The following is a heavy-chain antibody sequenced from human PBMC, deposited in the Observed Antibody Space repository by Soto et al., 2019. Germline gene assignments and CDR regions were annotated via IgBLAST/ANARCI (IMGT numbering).Heavy chain of an antibody. J-gene: IGHJ4*02. CDR1: GGSINNGDYY. V-gene: IGHV3-53*01. CDR3: ARATGSNHPFDY. D-gene: IGHD2-2*01. Sequence: ETLSLTCTVSGGSINNGDYYWSWVRQAPGKGLEWVTAINSGGDTTYADSVKGRFTISRDNAKNSLYLQMNSLRAEDTAVYYCARATGSNHPFDYWGQGSLVTVSS. CDR2: INSGGDT.